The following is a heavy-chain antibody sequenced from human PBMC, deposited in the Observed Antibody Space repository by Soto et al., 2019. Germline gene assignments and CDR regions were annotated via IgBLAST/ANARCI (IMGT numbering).Heavy chain of an antibody. J-gene: IGHJ4*02. CDR2: IYPSDSDT. D-gene: IGHD3-3*01. Sequence: GESLKISCNGSGYNFAGYWSAWVRQMPGKGLELMGIIYPSDSDTRYRPSFQGQVTISADKSISSAYLQWSSLRASDTAMYYCARGGVSTRTFDYWGQGTPVTVSS. CDR3: ARGGVSTRTFDY. CDR1: GYNFAGYW. V-gene: IGHV5-51*01.